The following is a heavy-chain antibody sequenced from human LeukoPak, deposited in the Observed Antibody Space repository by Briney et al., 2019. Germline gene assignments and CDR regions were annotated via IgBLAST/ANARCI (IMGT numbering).Heavy chain of an antibody. CDR2: ISGSGGST. CDR1: GFTFSSYA. D-gene: IGHD2-15*01. CDR3: ARFPPIYCSGGSCPHWFDP. V-gene: IGHV3-23*01. J-gene: IGHJ5*02. Sequence: GGSLRLSCAASGFTFSSYAMSWVRQAPGKGLEWVSAISGSGGSTYYADSVKGRFTISRDNSKNTLYLQMNSLRAEDTAVYYCARFPPIYCSGGSCPHWFDPWGQGTLVTVSS.